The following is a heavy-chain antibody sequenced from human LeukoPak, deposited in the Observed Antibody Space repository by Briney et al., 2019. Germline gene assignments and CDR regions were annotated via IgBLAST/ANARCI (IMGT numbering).Heavy chain of an antibody. Sequence: ASVKVSCKASGYTFTSYGISWVRQAPGQGLEWMGGINAYNGNTNYAQKLQGRVTMTTDTSTSTAYMELRSLRSDDTAVYYCARDSIAARPYYYYGMDVWGQGTTVTVSS. CDR3: ARDSIAARPYYYYGMDV. V-gene: IGHV1-18*01. CDR2: INAYNGNT. D-gene: IGHD6-6*01. J-gene: IGHJ6*02. CDR1: GYTFTSYG.